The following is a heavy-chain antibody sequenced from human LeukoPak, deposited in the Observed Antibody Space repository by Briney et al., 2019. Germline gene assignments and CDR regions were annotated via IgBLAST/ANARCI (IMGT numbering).Heavy chain of an antibody. CDR3: ARGRKMGRGYSYGHFDY. CDR2: INHSGST. Sequence: PSGTLSLTCAVYGGSFSGYYWSWIRQPPGKGLEWIGEINHSGSTNYNPSLKSRVTISVDTSKNQFSLKLSSVTAADTAVYYCARGRKMGRGYSYGHFDYWGQGTLVTVSS. D-gene: IGHD5-18*01. J-gene: IGHJ4*02. V-gene: IGHV4-34*01. CDR1: GGSFSGYY.